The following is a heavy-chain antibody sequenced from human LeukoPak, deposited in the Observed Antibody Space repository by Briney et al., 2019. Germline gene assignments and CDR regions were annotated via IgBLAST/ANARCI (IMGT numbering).Heavy chain of an antibody. Sequence: GESLKISCHTFGYGFSSYWIGWVRQMPGKGLEWMGFVYPGDSDTRYSPSFQGQVTISADESINAAYLQWTSLRAPVTTIYYCVSSGVTVFGVLDYWGQGTLGTVSS. CDR1: GYGFSSYW. V-gene: IGHV5-51*01. D-gene: IGHD3-3*01. CDR3: VSSGVTVFGVLDY. J-gene: IGHJ4*02. CDR2: VYPGDSDT.